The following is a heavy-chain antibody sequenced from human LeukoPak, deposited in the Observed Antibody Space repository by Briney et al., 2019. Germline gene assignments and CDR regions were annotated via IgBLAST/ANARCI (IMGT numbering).Heavy chain of an antibody. J-gene: IGHJ4*02. D-gene: IGHD2-2*01. V-gene: IGHV1-18*01. CDR1: GYTFTSYG. CDR2: ISAYNGNT. Sequence: GASVKVSCKASGYTFTSYGISWVRRAPGQGLEWMGWISAYNGNTNYAQKLQGRVTMTTDTSTSTAYMELRSLRSDDTAVYYCARDWGTVVVPAAIGYWGQGTLVTVSS. CDR3: ARDWGTVVVPAAIGY.